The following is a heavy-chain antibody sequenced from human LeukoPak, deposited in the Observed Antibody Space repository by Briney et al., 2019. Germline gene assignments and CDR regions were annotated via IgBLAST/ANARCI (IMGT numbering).Heavy chain of an antibody. D-gene: IGHD2-15*01. Sequence: GGSLRLSCAASGFTFSCSAMHCVRQASGKGLEWVGRIRSKANSYATAYAASVKGRFIISRDDSKNTAYLQMNSLKTEDTAVYYCTRHNGDYCSGGSCYWNGVDYWGQGTLVTVSS. CDR3: TRHNGDYCSGGSCYWNGVDY. V-gene: IGHV3-73*01. CDR2: IRSKANSYAT. J-gene: IGHJ4*02. CDR1: GFTFSCSA.